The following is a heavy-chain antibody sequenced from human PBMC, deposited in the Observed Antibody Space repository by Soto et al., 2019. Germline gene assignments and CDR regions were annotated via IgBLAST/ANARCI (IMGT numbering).Heavy chain of an antibody. D-gene: IGHD2-15*01. CDR1: GGSISSGGYY. Sequence: QVQLQESGPGLVKPSQTLSLTCTVSGGSISSGGYYWSWIRQHPGKGLEWIGYIYYSGSTYYNPSLKSRVTIAVDTAKNQFALKLSSVTAADTAVYYCARGGIVVVVAARDACDIWGQGTMVTVSS. V-gene: IGHV4-31*03. CDR3: ARGGIVVVVAARDACDI. CDR2: IYYSGST. J-gene: IGHJ3*02.